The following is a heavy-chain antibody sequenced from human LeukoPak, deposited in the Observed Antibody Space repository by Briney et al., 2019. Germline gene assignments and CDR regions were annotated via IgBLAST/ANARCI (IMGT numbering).Heavy chain of an antibody. V-gene: IGHV4-34*01. D-gene: IGHD3-16*01. CDR2: INHSGST. Sequence: KPSETLSLTRAVYGGSFSGYYWSWIRQPPGKGLEWIGEINHSGSTNYNPSLKSRVTISVDTSKNQFSLKLSSVTAADTAVYYCARRALGPLRYMDVWGKGTTVTVSS. CDR1: GGSFSGYY. J-gene: IGHJ6*03. CDR3: ARRALGPLRYMDV.